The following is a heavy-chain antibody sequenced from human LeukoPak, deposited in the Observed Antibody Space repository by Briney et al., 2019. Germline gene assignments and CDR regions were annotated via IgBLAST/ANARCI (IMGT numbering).Heavy chain of an antibody. CDR2: INPGGGSP. V-gene: IGHV1-46*01. CDR1: GYSFTNYY. D-gene: IGHD3-10*01. CDR3: ARGGFTTMVRGVIITLDAFAI. J-gene: IGHJ3*02. Sequence: ASVKVSCKASGYSFTNYYLHWVRQAPGQGFEWMGIINPGGGSPTYAQKFQGRVTMTRDTSTSTVYMELSSLRSEDTAVYYCARGGFTTMVRGVIITLDAFAIWGQGTMVSVSS.